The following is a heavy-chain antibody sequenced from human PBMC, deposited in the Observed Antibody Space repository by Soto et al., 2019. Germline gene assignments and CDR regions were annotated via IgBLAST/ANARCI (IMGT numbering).Heavy chain of an antibody. Sequence: EVQLVESGGGLVQPGGSLRLSRAASGFTFSSYSMNWVRQAPGKGLEWVSYISSSSSTIYYADSVKGRFTISRDNAKNSLYLQMNSLRDEDTAVYYCARGTTYYYDSSGYSTFDYWGQGTLVTVSS. D-gene: IGHD3-22*01. CDR2: ISSSSSTI. V-gene: IGHV3-48*02. CDR1: GFTFSSYS. J-gene: IGHJ4*02. CDR3: ARGTTYYYDSSGYSTFDY.